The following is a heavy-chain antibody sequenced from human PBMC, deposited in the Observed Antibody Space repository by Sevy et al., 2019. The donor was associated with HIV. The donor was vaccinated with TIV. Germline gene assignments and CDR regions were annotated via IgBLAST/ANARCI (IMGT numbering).Heavy chain of an antibody. Sequence: GGSLRLSCAGSGFALSDYYMSWIRQAPGKGLEWLSYISDGDDAIDYADSVKGRFTISRDNAKNSLFLQMNSLRVEDTAVYYCARDHVKDGDLGDYYYFAMDVWGQGTTVTVSS. D-gene: IGHD4-17*01. V-gene: IGHV3-11*01. J-gene: IGHJ6*02. CDR1: GFALSDYY. CDR2: ISDGDDAI. CDR3: ARDHVKDGDLGDYYYFAMDV.